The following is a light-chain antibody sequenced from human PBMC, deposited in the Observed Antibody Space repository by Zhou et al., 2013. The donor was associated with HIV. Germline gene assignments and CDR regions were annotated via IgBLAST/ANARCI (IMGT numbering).Light chain of an antibody. CDR2: GAS. V-gene: IGKV1-39*01. CDR3: QQSYGTMT. Sequence: DIQLTQSPSSLYASVGDTVTITCRASQTVTKYLNWYQFKPAKAPKLLIFGASSLHGGVPSRFSASGSGTDFTLTISSLEPDDFATYFCQQSYGTMTFGQGTRLEIK. J-gene: IGKJ5*01. CDR1: QTVTKY.